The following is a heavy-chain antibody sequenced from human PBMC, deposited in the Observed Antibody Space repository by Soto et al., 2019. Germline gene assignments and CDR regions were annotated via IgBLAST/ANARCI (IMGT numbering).Heavy chain of an antibody. Sequence: SETLSLTCAVSGGSISSGGYSWSWIRQPPGKGLEWIGYMYHSGSTYYNPSPKSRVTISIDRSKNQFSLKLSSVTAADTAVYYCARLLYGSGSWFDPWGQGTLVTVSS. D-gene: IGHD3-10*01. CDR1: GGSISSGGYS. V-gene: IGHV4-30-2*01. CDR3: ARLLYGSGSWFDP. CDR2: MYHSGST. J-gene: IGHJ5*02.